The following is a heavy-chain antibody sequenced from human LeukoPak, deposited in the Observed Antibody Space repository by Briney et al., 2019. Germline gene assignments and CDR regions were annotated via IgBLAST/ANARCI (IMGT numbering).Heavy chain of an antibody. V-gene: IGHV3-11*01. J-gene: IGHJ5*02. D-gene: IGHD6-13*01. CDR3: ARAGYSSSWYWFDP. CDR2: ISSSGSTI. Sequence: PGGSLRLSCAASGFTLSDYYMSWIRQAPGKGLEWVSYISSSGSTIYYADSVKGRFTISRDNAKNSLYLQMNSLRAEDTAVYYCARAGYSSSWYWFDPWGQGTLVTVSS. CDR1: GFTLSDYY.